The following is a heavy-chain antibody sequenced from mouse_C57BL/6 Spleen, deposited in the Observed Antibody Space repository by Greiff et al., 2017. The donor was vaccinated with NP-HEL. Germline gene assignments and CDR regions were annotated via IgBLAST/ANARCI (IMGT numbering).Heavy chain of an antibody. Sequence: EVMLVESGGGLVKPGGSLKLSCAASGFTFSDYGMHWVRQAPEKGLEWVAYISSGSSTIYYADTVKGRFTISRDNAKNTLFLQMTSLRSEDTAMYYCARRSYYGSSYGYFDVWGTGTTVTVSS. CDR1: GFTFSDYG. CDR3: ARRSYYGSSYGYFDV. V-gene: IGHV5-17*01. CDR2: ISSGSSTI. J-gene: IGHJ1*03. D-gene: IGHD1-1*01.